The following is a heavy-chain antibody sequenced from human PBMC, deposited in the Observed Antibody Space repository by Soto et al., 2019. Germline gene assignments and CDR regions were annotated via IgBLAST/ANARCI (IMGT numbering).Heavy chain of an antibody. V-gene: IGHV1-18*01. CDR2: INAYNGNT. D-gene: IGHD3-16*01. CDR3: AMVDVYVTPSPQDV. Sequence: QVQLVQSGAEVKNPGASVKVSCKASGYSFTRYGIGWARQAPGQGLEWMGWINAYNGNTNYAQNLQGRLTLTTDTSTTTAYMDLRSRISNDTAIYYCAMVDVYVTPSPQDVWGQGTTVTVSS. J-gene: IGHJ6*02. CDR1: GYSFTRYG.